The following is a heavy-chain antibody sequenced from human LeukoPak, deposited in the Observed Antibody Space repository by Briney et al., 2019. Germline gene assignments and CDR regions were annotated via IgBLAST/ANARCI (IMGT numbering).Heavy chain of an antibody. CDR3: TRDRGTYNWLDP. D-gene: IGHD1-26*01. CDR2: IDRPAKSYAT. Sequence: GGSLRLSCAASGFNFITAAMTWVRQASGKGLEWVGLIDRPAKSYATAYGASVGGRFTISRDDSKNTAYLQMDSLKTEDTALYYCTRDRGTYNWLDPWGQGTLVTVSS. J-gene: IGHJ5*02. CDR1: GFNFITAA. V-gene: IGHV3-73*01.